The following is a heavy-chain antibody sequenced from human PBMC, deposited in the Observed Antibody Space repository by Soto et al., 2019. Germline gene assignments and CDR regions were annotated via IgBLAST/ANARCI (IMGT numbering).Heavy chain of an antibody. Sequence: QVQLQESGPGLVKPSETLSLTCTVSGGSISSYYWSWIRQPPGKGLEWIGYIYYSGSTNYNPSLKSRVTISVDTSKNQFSLKLSSVTAADTAVYYCARGLTGPPMTPAFDIWDQGTMVTVSS. CDR1: GGSISSYY. J-gene: IGHJ3*02. V-gene: IGHV4-59*01. D-gene: IGHD3-9*01. CDR3: ARGLTGPPMTPAFDI. CDR2: IYYSGST.